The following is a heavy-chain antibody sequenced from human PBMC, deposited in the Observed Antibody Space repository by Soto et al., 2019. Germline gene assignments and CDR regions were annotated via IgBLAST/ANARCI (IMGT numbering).Heavy chain of an antibody. D-gene: IGHD3-22*01. CDR1: GGSISSGDYY. V-gene: IGHV4-30-4*01. CDR3: AGGADGSGYDSLY. J-gene: IGHJ4*02. CDR2: IYYSGST. Sequence: SETLSITCTVSGGSISSGDYYWSWIRQPPGKGLEWIGYIYYSGSTYYNPSLKSRVTISVDTSKNQFSLKLSSVTAADTAVYYRAGGADGSGYDSLYGCPGTLVTV.